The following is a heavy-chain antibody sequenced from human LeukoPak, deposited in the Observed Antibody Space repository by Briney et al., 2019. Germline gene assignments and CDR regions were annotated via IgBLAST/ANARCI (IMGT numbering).Heavy chain of an antibody. J-gene: IGHJ4*02. Sequence: SETLSLTCTVSGGSISSSSYYWGWIRQPPGKGLEWIGSIYYSGSTYYNPSLKSRVTISVDTSKNQFSLKLSSVTAADTAVYYCARFAAPGYCSGGSCYDYWGQGTLVTVSS. CDR2: IYYSGST. V-gene: IGHV4-39*07. D-gene: IGHD2-15*01. CDR3: ARFAAPGYCSGGSCYDY. CDR1: GGSISSSSYY.